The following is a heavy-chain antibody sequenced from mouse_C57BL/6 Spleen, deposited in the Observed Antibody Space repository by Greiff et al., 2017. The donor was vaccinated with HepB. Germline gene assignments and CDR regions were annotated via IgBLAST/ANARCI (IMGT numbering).Heavy chain of an antibody. CDR3: ARDYSNSGYFDY. Sequence: VQLQQSGAELVMPGASVKLSCKASGYTFTSYWMHWVKQRPGQGLEWIGEIDPSDSYTNYNQKFKGKSTLTVDKSSSTAYMQLSSLTSEDSAVYYCARDYSNSGYFDYWGQGTTLTVAS. V-gene: IGHV1-69*01. CDR2: IDPSDSYT. D-gene: IGHD2-5*01. J-gene: IGHJ2*01. CDR1: GYTFTSYW.